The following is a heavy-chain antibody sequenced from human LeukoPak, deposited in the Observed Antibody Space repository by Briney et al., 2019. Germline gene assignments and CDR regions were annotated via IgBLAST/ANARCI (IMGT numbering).Heavy chain of an antibody. V-gene: IGHV3-72*01. CDR3: ARDLDYGGNSDAFDI. CDR2: SRNEATSYTT. D-gene: IGHD4-23*01. J-gene: IGHJ3*02. CDR1: GFTFSDHY. Sequence: GGSLRLSCAASGFTFSDHYMDWVRQAPGKGLEWVGRSRNEATSYTTEYAASVKGRFIISRDDSKNSLYLQMNSLKTEDTAVYYCARDLDYGGNSDAFDIWGQGTMVTVSS.